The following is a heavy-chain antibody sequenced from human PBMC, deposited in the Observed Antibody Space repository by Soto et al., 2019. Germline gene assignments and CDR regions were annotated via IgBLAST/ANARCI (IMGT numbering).Heavy chain of an antibody. J-gene: IGHJ4*02. D-gene: IGHD3-16*01. CDR3: AKGKGVLDY. CDR2: ISGGGGST. CDR1: GFTFTSFA. V-gene: IGHV3-23*01. Sequence: PGGSLRLSCAASGFTFTSFAMTWVRQAPGKGLEWVSTISGGGGSTYYADSVKGRFTISRDNSKNTLYLQMNSLRAEDTAVYYCAKGKGVLDYWGQGSLVTVSS.